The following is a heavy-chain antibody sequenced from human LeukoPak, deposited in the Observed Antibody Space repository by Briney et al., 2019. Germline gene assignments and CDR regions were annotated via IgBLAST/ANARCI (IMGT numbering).Heavy chain of an antibody. CDR3: VSGWYVDY. CDR2: INDRGGST. J-gene: IGHJ4*02. V-gene: IGHV3-23*01. CDR1: RFTFSSYA. Sequence: TGGSLRLSCAASRFTFSSYAMSWVRQAPGKGLEWVSTINDRGGSTYYADSVKGRFTISRDNSKNTLYLQMNSLRAGDTAVYYCVSGWYVDYRGRGTLVTVSS. D-gene: IGHD6-19*01.